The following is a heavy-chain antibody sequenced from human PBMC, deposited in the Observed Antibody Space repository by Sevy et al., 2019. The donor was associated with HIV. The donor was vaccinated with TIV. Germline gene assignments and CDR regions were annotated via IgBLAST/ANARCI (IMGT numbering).Heavy chain of an antibody. D-gene: IGHD2-15*01. CDR1: GYSFTSYW. J-gene: IGHJ4*02. V-gene: IGHV5-51*01. Sequence: GESLKISCKGSGYSFTSYWIGWVRQMPGKGLEWMGIIYPGDSDTRYSPSFQGQVTISADKSISTTYLQWSSLKASDTAMYYCARRQYPGYCSGGSCYSVLFDYWGQGTLVTVSS. CDR3: ARRQYPGYCSGGSCYSVLFDY. CDR2: IYPGDSDT.